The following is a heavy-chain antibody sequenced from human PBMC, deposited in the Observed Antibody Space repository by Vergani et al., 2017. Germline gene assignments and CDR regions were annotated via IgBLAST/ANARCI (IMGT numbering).Heavy chain of an antibody. Sequence: EVQLVESGGGLVQPGGSLRLSCAASGFTFSSYSMNWVRQAPGKGLEWVSYISSSSSTIYYADSVKGRFTISRDNAKNTLYLQMNSLRAEDTAAYYCARDLRIVATIRNWFDPWGQGTLVTVSS. CDR1: GFTFSSYS. CDR3: ARDLRIVATIRNWFDP. D-gene: IGHD5-12*01. V-gene: IGHV3-48*01. CDR2: ISSSSSTI. J-gene: IGHJ5*02.